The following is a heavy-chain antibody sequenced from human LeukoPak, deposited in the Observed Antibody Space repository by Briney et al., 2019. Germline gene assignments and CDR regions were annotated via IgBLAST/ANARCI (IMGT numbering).Heavy chain of an antibody. V-gene: IGHV4-61*08. CDR2: IYYSGST. J-gene: IGHJ4*02. CDR3: ARSRDGYNKGFDY. CDR1: GGSISSGDYY. Sequence: KPSQTLSLTCTVSGGSISSGDYYWSWIRQPPGKGLEWIGYIYYSGSTNYNPSLKSRVTISVDTSKNQFSLKLSSVTAADTAVYYCARSRDGYNKGFDYWGQGTLVTVSS. D-gene: IGHD5-24*01.